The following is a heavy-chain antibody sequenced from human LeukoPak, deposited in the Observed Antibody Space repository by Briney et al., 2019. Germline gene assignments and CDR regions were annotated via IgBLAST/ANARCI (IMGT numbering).Heavy chain of an antibody. J-gene: IGHJ4*02. D-gene: IGHD6-19*01. Sequence: SETLSLTCTVSGGSISSYYRSWIRQPPGKGLEWIGYIYYSGSTNYNPSLKSRVTISVDTSKNQFSLKLSSVTAADTAVYYCARTLGSAPPFDYWGQGTLVTVSS. CDR1: GGSISSYY. CDR3: ARTLGSAPPFDY. CDR2: IYYSGST. V-gene: IGHV4-59*01.